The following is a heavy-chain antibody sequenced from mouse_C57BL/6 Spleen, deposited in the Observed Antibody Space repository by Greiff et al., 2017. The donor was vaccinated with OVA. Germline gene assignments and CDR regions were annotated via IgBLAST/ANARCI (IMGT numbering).Heavy chain of an antibody. J-gene: IGHJ2*01. CDR2: IYPGDGDT. V-gene: IGHV1-82*01. Sequence: QVQLQQSGPELVKPGASVKISCKASGYAFSSSWMNWVKQRPGKGLEWIGRIYPGDGDTNYNGKFKGKATLTADKSSSTAYMQLSSLTSEDSAVYFCARSYYYGSSQPGYFDYWGQGTTLTVSS. CDR1: GYAFSSSW. CDR3: ARSYYYGSSQPGYFDY. D-gene: IGHD1-1*01.